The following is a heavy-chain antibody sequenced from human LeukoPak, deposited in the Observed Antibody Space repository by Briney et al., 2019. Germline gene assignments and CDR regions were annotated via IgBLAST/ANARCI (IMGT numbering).Heavy chain of an antibody. V-gene: IGHV4-34*01. CDR2: INHSGST. D-gene: IGHD6-13*01. CDR1: GGSFSGYY. Sequence: AETLSLTCAVSGGSFSGYYWSWIRQPPGKGLEWIGEINHSGSTNYNPSLKRRVTISVDTSKNQFSLKLISVTAADTAVYYCARKRQQLVRRSAFDIWGQGTMVTVSS. CDR3: ARKRQQLVRRSAFDI. J-gene: IGHJ3*02.